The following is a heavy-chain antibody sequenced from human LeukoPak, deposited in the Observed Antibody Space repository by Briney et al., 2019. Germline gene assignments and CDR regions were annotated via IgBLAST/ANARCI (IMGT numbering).Heavy chain of an antibody. V-gene: IGHV3-30*02. D-gene: IGHD3-10*01. Sequence: GGSLRLSCAASGFTFSTYGMHWVRQAPGKGLEWVAFISYDGSDKYYAESVKGRFTISRDNSKNTLYLQMDSLRAEDTAMYYCAKDRGSGSYFSDYWGQGTLVTVSS. CDR2: ISYDGSDK. CDR1: GFTFSTYG. J-gene: IGHJ4*02. CDR3: AKDRGSGSYFSDY.